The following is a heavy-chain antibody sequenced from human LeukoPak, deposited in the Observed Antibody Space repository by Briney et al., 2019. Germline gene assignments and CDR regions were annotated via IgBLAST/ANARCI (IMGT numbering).Heavy chain of an antibody. CDR1: GFTVSNNY. CDR2: IYRGGST. Sequence: GGSLRLSCAASGFTVSNNYMSWVRQAPGKGLEWVSVIYRGGSTYYADSVKGRFTISRDNSKNTLYLQMNSLRAEDTAVYYCAKDGRWELQTAFDIWGQGTMVTVSS. J-gene: IGHJ3*02. CDR3: AKDGRWELQTAFDI. D-gene: IGHD1-26*01. V-gene: IGHV3-53*01.